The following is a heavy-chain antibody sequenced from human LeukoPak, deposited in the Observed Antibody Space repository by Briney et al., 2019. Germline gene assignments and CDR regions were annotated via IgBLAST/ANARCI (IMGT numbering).Heavy chain of an antibody. CDR1: GFTFSSYS. Sequence: GSLRLSCAASGFTFSSYSMNWVRQAPGKGLEWVSYISSSSTIYYADSVKGRFTISRDNAKNSLYLQMNSLKTEDTAVYFCATLRSDYSNYAFTGYYYYMDVWGKGTTVTVSS. J-gene: IGHJ6*03. CDR3: ATLRSDYSNYAFTGYYYYMDV. D-gene: IGHD4-11*01. CDR2: ISSSSTI. V-gene: IGHV3-48*04.